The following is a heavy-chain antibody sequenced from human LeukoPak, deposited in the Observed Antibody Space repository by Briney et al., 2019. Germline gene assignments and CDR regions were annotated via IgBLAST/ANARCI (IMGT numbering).Heavy chain of an antibody. CDR2: ISGSGATT. J-gene: IGHJ4*02. Sequence: GGSLRLSCAASGFTFTNYAMSWVRQAPGKGLEWVSAISGSGATTYYADSVKGRFTISRDNSKSTLYLQMNSLRADDTAVYYCAKYMQPGTPRSHGFWGQGTLVTVSS. D-gene: IGHD7-27*01. CDR1: GFTFTNYA. V-gene: IGHV3-23*01. CDR3: AKYMQPGTPRSHGF.